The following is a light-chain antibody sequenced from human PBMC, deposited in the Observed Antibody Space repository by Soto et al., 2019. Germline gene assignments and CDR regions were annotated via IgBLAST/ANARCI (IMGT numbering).Light chain of an antibody. Sequence: QSALTQPASVSGSPGQSITISCTGTSSDVGAYNYVSWYQHHPGKVPKLMIYDVSHRPSGVSNRFSGSKSGNTASLTISGLQAEDEADYYCSSYTSSSTHVVFGGGTKLTVL. J-gene: IGLJ2*01. CDR1: SSDVGAYNY. CDR3: SSYTSSSTHVV. V-gene: IGLV2-14*03. CDR2: DVS.